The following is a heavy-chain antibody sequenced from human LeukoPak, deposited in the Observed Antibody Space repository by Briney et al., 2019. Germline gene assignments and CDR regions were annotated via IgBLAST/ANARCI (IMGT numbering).Heavy chain of an antibody. CDR1: GFTVSSNY. D-gene: IGHD4-23*01. V-gene: IGHV3-53*01. J-gene: IGHJ3*02. Sequence: GGSLRLSCAASGFTVSSNYMSWVRQAPGKGLEWVSVIYSGGTTYYADSVKGRFTISRDNSKNTLYLQMNSLRAEDTAVYYRARSHDYGGTHDAFDIWGQGTLVTVSS. CDR2: IYSGGTT. CDR3: ARSHDYGGTHDAFDI.